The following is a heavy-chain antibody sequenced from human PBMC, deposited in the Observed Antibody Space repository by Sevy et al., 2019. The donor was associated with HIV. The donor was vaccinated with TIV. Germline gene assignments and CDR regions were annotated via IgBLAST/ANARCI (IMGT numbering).Heavy chain of an antibody. Sequence: SETLSLTCTVSGGSISSYYWSWIRQPPGKGLEWIGYIYYSGSTNYNPSLKSRVTISVDTSKNQFSLKLSSVTAADTAVYYCAGLCRIAVAGKACLDYWGQGTLVTVSS. V-gene: IGHV4-59*01. CDR3: AGLCRIAVAGKACLDY. CDR1: GGSISSYY. J-gene: IGHJ4*02. D-gene: IGHD6-19*01. CDR2: IYYSGST.